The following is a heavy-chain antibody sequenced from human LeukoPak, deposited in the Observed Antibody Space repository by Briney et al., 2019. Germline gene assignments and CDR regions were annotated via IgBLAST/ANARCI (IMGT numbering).Heavy chain of an antibody. CDR1: GGSFSGYY. J-gene: IGHJ3*02. Sequence: LSLTCAVYGGSFSGYYWSWIRQPPGKGLEWVGFIRSKAYGGTTEYAASVKGRFTISRDDSKSIAYLQMNSLKTEDTAVYYCTRDRRYPVLRYFDWLPRDAFDIWGQGTMVTVSS. CDR3: TRDRRYPVLRYFDWLPRDAFDI. V-gene: IGHV3-49*03. D-gene: IGHD3-9*01. CDR2: IRSKAYGGTT.